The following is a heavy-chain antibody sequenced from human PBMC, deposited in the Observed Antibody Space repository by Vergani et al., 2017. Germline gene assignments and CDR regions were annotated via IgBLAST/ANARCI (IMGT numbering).Heavy chain of an antibody. V-gene: IGHV3-11*04. CDR2: ISSSSSTI. D-gene: IGHD4-17*01. CDR3: ASLSTLTTQSDDY. Sequence: QVQLVESGGGLVKPGGSLRLSCAASGFTFSDYYMIWVRQAPGKGLEWVSYISSSSSTIYYADSVKGRFTISRDNAKNSLYLQMNSLRAEDTAVYYCASLSTLTTQSDDYWGQGTLVTVSS. CDR1: GFTFSDYY. J-gene: IGHJ4*02.